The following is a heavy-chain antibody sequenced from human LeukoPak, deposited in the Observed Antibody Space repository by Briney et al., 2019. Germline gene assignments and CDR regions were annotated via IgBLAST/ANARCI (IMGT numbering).Heavy chain of an antibody. CDR3: ARGGYYYGSGSYSGFGY. D-gene: IGHD3-10*01. CDR2: ISSSGST. V-gene: IGHV4-61*02. J-gene: IGHJ4*02. CDR1: GDSISSGDYY. Sequence: SETLSLTCTVSGDSISSGDYYWSWIRQPAGKGLEWIGRISSSGSTNYNPSLKSRVTISVDTSKNQFSLKLSSVTAADTAVYFCARGGYYYGSGSYSGFGYWGQGTLVTVSS.